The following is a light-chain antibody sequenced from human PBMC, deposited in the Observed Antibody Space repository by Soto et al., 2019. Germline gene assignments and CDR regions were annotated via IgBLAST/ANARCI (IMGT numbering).Light chain of an antibody. V-gene: IGKV3-20*01. CDR3: QQYGSSPIT. J-gene: IGKJ5*01. CDR2: SAS. CDR1: QSVSSSY. Sequence: EIVLTQSPGTLSLSPGERATLSCRASQSVSSSYLAWYQQKPGQAPRLLIYSASSRATGIPGRFSGSGSGTDFTLTISSLEPEDFAAYYCQQYGSSPITLGQGTRLEIK.